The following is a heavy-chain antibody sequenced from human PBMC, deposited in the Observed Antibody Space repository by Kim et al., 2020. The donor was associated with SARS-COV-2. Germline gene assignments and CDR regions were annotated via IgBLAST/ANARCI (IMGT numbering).Heavy chain of an antibody. CDR3: AKAWGDYYYYYYGMDV. D-gene: IGHD2-21*02. CDR2: ISGSGGST. Sequence: WGSLRLSCAASGFTFSSYAMSWVRQAPGKGLEWVSAISGSGGSTYYADSVKGRFTISRDNSKNTLYLQMNSLRAEDTAVYYCAKAWGDYYYYYYGMDVWGQGTTVTVSS. CDR1: GFTFSSYA. V-gene: IGHV3-23*01. J-gene: IGHJ6*02.